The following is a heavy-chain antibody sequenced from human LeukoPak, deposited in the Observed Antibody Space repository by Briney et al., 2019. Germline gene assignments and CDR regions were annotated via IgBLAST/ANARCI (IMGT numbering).Heavy chain of an antibody. Sequence: ASVKVSCKASGYTFTSYYMHWVRQAPGQGLEWMGIINPSGGSTSYAQKFQGRVTMTRDTSTSTVYMELSSLRSEDTAVYYCARVWFVPPDYYYYGMDVWGQGTTVTVSS. CDR2: INPSGGST. J-gene: IGHJ6*02. CDR3: ARVWFVPPDYYYYGMDV. V-gene: IGHV1-46*01. D-gene: IGHD3-10*01. CDR1: GYTFTSYY.